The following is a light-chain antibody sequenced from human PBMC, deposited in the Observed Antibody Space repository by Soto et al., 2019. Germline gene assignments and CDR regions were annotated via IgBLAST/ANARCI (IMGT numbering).Light chain of an antibody. Sequence: QSVLTQPASVSGSPGQSITISCTGTSSDVGSYNLVSWYQQHPGKAPKLMIYEVSKRPSGVSNRFSGSKSGNTASLTISGLQAEDEADYYFCSYAGSSTLVFGTGTKLTVL. CDR3: CSYAGSSTLV. J-gene: IGLJ1*01. CDR1: SSDVGSYNL. V-gene: IGLV2-23*02. CDR2: EVS.